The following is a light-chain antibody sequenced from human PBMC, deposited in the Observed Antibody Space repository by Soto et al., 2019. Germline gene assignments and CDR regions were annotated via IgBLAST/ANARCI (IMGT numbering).Light chain of an antibody. CDR3: QQYGSSVSYT. J-gene: IGKJ2*01. V-gene: IGKV3-20*01. CDR1: QTVSSNY. Sequence: VLTQSPGTLSLSPGERATLSCRASQTVSSNYLAWYQQKPGQAPRLLIYGASSRATGIPDRFSGSGSGTDFTLTISRLEPEDFAVYYCQQYGSSVSYTFGQGTNLEIK. CDR2: GAS.